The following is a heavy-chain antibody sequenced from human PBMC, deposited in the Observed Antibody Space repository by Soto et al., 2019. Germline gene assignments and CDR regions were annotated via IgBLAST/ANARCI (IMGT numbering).Heavy chain of an antibody. CDR1: GFTFSSYD. CDR2: IGTAGDT. CDR3: AREGSTSCFDY. D-gene: IGHD2-2*01. J-gene: IGHJ4*02. Sequence: GGSLRLSCAASGFTFSSYDMHWVRQATGKGLEWVSAIGTAGDTYYPGSVKGRFTISRENAKNSLYLQMNSLRAGDTAVYYCAREGSTSCFDYWGQGTLVTVSS. V-gene: IGHV3-13*01.